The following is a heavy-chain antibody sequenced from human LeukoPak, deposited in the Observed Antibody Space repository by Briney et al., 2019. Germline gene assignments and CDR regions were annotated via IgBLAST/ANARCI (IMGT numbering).Heavy chain of an antibody. V-gene: IGHV3-30-3*01. CDR1: GFTFSSYA. CDR2: VSFDGDNK. Sequence: GGSLRLSCAASGFTFSSYAMHWVRQAPGKGLEWVAVVSFDGDNKYYADTVKDRFTISRDNSQNTLYLQLNSLRAEDTAVYYCARDWTLNYWGQGTLVTVSS. CDR3: ARDWTLNY. D-gene: IGHD3/OR15-3a*01. J-gene: IGHJ4*02.